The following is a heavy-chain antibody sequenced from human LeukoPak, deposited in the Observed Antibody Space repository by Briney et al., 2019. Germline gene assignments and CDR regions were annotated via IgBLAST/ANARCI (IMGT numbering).Heavy chain of an antibody. CDR2: ISSDGGHT. J-gene: IGHJ6*02. CDR1: GFTFRSYI. D-gene: IGHD3-3*01. Sequence: GGCLRLSCAASGFTFRSYIMHWVRQVSGKGSVWVARISSDGGHTMYADSVKGRFTISRDNAKNTLDLQMNSLRVEDTAVYYCVRDGNYDLDVWGQGTTVTVSS. V-gene: IGHV3-74*03. CDR3: VRDGNYDLDV.